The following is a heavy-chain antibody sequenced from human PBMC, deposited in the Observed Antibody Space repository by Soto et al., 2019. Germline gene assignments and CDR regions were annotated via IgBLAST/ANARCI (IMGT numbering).Heavy chain of an antibody. D-gene: IGHD5-18*01. Sequence: SETLSLTCTVSGGSIYSYYWSWIRQPPGQGLEWIGYIYNSGSTNYNPSLKSRVTISVDTSKNQFSLKLRSVSAADTAVYYCARTVDTTTDYYYYGMDVWGQGTTVTVSS. CDR1: GGSIYSYY. CDR3: ARTVDTTTDYYYYGMDV. CDR2: IYNSGST. J-gene: IGHJ6*02. V-gene: IGHV4-59*01.